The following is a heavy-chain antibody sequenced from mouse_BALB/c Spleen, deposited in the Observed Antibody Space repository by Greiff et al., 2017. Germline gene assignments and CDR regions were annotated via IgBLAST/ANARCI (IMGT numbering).Heavy chain of an antibody. CDR2: ISDGGSYT. V-gene: IGHV5-4*02. D-gene: IGHD1-1*01. Sequence: EVKVVESGGGLVKPGGSLKLSCAASGFTFSDYYMYWVRQTPEKRLEWVATISDGGSYTYYPDTVTGRFTISRDNAKNTLYLEMSSLRSEDTAMYYCARPITTVVDPFAYWGQGTLVTVSA. J-gene: IGHJ3*01. CDR3: ARPITTVVDPFAY. CDR1: GFTFSDYY.